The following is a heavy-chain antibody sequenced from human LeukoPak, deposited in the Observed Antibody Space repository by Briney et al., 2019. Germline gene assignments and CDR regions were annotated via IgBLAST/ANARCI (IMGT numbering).Heavy chain of an antibody. J-gene: IGHJ2*01. CDR3: ARDRFLVAAASPGFDR. Sequence: GASVKVSCNASGYTFTGYYMHCVRQAPGQGLEWRGRINPNSGGTNYAQKFQGRVTMTRDTSISTAYMELSRLRSDDTDVYYLARDRFLVAAASPGFDR. CDR2: INPNSGGT. D-gene: IGHD6-13*01. CDR1: GYTFTGYY. V-gene: IGHV1-2*05.